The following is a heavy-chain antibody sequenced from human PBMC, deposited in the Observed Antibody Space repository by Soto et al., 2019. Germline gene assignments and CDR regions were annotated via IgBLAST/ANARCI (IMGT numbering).Heavy chain of an antibody. D-gene: IGHD6-13*01. CDR1: GGSISSYY. Sequence: SETLSLTCTVSGGSISSYYWSWIRQPPGKGLEWIGYIYYSGSTNYNPSLKSRVTISVDTSKNQLSLKLSSVTAADTAVYYCARVKIAAAYVDYYYYYMDVWGKGTTVTVSS. V-gene: IGHV4-59*01. CDR3: ARVKIAAAYVDYYYYYMDV. CDR2: IYYSGST. J-gene: IGHJ6*03.